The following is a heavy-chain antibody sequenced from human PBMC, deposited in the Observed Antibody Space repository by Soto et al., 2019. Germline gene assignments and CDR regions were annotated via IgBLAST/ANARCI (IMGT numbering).Heavy chain of an antibody. D-gene: IGHD4-17*01. CDR1: GGSISSGGYS. CDR3: ARGMPTVTTFDY. CDR2: IYHSGST. Sequence: QLQLQESGSGLVKPSQTLSLTCAVSGGSISSGGYSCNWIRQPPGKGLEWIGYIYHSGSTYYNPSLKRRVTTSVDRSKNQFSLKLSSVSAADTDVYYCARGMPTVTTFDYWGQGPLVTVSS. V-gene: IGHV4-30-2*01. J-gene: IGHJ4*02.